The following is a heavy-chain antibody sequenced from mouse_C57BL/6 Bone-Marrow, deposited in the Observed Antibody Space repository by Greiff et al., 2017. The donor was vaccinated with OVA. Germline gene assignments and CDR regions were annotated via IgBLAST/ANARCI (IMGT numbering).Heavy chain of an antibody. Sequence: EVQLQQSGAELVKPGASVKLSCTASGFNIKDYYMHWVKQRTEQGLEWIGRIDPEDGETKSAPKFQGKATITADTSSNTAYLQLSRLTSEDTAVDYCARGGIYYGNYVVYFDYWGQGTTLTVSS. V-gene: IGHV14-2*01. J-gene: IGHJ2*01. D-gene: IGHD2-1*01. CDR2: IDPEDGET. CDR1: GFNIKDYY. CDR3: ARGGIYYGNYVVYFDY.